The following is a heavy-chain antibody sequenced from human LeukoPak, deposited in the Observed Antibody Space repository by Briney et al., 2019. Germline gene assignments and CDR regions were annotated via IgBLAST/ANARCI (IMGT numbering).Heavy chain of an antibody. D-gene: IGHD6-13*01. V-gene: IGHV3-74*01. J-gene: IGHJ4*02. CDR2: ISSDGSRV. CDR3: ATCIAAAGAGYFDY. CDR1: GFTFSDYW. Sequence: SGGSLRLSCAASGFTFSDYWMHWVRQAPGKGLVWVSRISSDGSRVTYADSVKGRFTISRDNSKNTLYLQMNSLRAEDTAVYYCATCIAAAGAGYFDYWGQGTLVTVSS.